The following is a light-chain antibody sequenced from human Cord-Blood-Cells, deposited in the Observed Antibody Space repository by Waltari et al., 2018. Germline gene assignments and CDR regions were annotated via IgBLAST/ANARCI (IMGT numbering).Light chain of an antibody. CDR2: DVS. V-gene: IGLV2-14*01. CDR1: SSDVGGYNY. J-gene: IGLJ2*01. CDR3: SSYTSSSTLVV. Sequence: QSALTQPASVSGSPGQSITISCTGTSSDVGGYNYVSWYQQHPGKAPKLMIYDVSNRPSWVSSRVSVSKSGNTASLTISGLQAEDDADYYCSSYTSSSTLVVFGGGTKLTVL.